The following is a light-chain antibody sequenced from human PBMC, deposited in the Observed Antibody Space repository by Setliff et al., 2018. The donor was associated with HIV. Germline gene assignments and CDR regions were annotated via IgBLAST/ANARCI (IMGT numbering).Light chain of an antibody. CDR3: CSNTGSNTFV. V-gene: IGLV2-23*01. Sequence: QSALTQPASVPGSPGQSITISCTGTSNDVGRYDLVSWYQQHPARAPKLIIYQATRRPSGVSNRFSGSKSGNVASLTISGLQAEDEADYYCCSNTGSNTFVFGTGTKV. CDR2: QAT. CDR1: SNDVGRYDL. J-gene: IGLJ1*01.